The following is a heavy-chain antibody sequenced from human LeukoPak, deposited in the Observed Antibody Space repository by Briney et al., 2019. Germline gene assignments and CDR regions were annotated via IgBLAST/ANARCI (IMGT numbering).Heavy chain of an antibody. V-gene: IGHV3-33*06. J-gene: IGHJ4*02. CDR1: GFTFSGYG. CDR2: IWYDGSGK. D-gene: IGHD1-26*01. Sequence: PGGSLRLSCAASGFTFSGYGMHWVRQAPGKGLEWVAGIWYDGSGKNYADSVKGRFTISKDNSRNTLDLQMNSLSAEDTAVYYCAKPYSGTFYSFDSWGQGALVTVSS. CDR3: AKPYSGTFYSFDS.